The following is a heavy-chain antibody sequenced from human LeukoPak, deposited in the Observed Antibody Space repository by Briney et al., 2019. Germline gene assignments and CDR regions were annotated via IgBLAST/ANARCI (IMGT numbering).Heavy chain of an antibody. CDR1: GGSISSSNW. CDR2: IYHSGST. Sequence: PSGTLSLTCAVSGGSISSSNWWSWVRQPPGKGLEWIGEIYHSGSTNYNPSLKSRVTISVDKSKNQFSLKLSSVTAADTAVYYCARDYDSSSSPVSYWYFDLWGRGTLVTVSS. D-gene: IGHD6-6*01. CDR3: ARDYDSSSSPVSYWYFDL. J-gene: IGHJ2*01. V-gene: IGHV4-4*02.